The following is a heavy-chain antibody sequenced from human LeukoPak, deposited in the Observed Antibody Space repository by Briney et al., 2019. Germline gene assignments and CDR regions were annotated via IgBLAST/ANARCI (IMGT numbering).Heavy chain of an antibody. CDR2: VSWNSARI. D-gene: IGHD6-19*01. J-gene: IGHJ5*02. V-gene: IGHV3-9*01. CDR3: AKGGSSGWMWFDP. Sequence: GRSLRLSCVGSGFTFDDYAMHWVRHGPGKGPEWVSGVSWNSARIDYGDSVKGRFTISRDNAKNSLYLQMNSLRVEDTALYYCAKGGSSGWMWFDPWGQGTLVTVSS. CDR1: GFTFDDYA.